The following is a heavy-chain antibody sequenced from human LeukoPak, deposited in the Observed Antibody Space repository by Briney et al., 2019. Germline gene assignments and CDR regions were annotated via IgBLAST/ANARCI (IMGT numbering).Heavy chain of an antibody. V-gene: IGHV1-18*01. J-gene: IGHJ4*02. Sequence: ASVKVSCKASGYTFSTNGITWVRQAPGQGLEWMGWISIFDGKTDYAQKLQGRVTMTTDTSTSTAYMELRSLTSDDTAVYYCARGPSIAAAGPPGDYWGQGTLVTVSS. CDR1: GYTFSTNG. D-gene: IGHD6-13*01. CDR2: ISIFDGKT. CDR3: ARGPSIAAAGPPGDY.